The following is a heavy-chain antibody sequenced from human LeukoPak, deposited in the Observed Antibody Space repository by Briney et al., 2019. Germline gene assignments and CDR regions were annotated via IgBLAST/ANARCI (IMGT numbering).Heavy chain of an antibody. CDR3: AKFTTVNMYFHH. D-gene: IGHD4-11*01. J-gene: IGHJ1*01. Sequence: GGSLRLSCAASGFTFSSYWMHWVRQAPGKGLVWVSRINSDGSGTSYADSVKGRFTISRDNSKNTLYLQMNSLRAEDTAVYYCAKFTTVNMYFHHWAREPWSPSPQ. V-gene: IGHV3-74*01. CDR1: GFTFSSYW. CDR2: INSDGSGT.